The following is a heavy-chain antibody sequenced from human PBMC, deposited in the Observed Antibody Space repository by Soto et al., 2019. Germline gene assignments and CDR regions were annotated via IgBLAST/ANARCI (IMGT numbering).Heavy chain of an antibody. CDR2: ISGSGGST. Sequence: GGSLRLSWAASGFTFSSYAMSWVRQAPGKGLEWVSAISGSGGSTYYADSVKGRFTISRDNSKNTLYLQMNSLRAEDTAVYYCPKVTSELRYFVWRSSGYYGMDVWRQGTTVTVSS. CDR1: GFTFSSYA. V-gene: IGHV3-23*01. CDR3: PKVTSELRYFVWRSSGYYGMDV. J-gene: IGHJ6*02. D-gene: IGHD3-9*01.